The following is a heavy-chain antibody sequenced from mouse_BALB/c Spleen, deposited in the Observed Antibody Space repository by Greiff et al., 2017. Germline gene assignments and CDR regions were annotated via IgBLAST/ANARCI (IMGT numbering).Heavy chain of an antibody. V-gene: IGHV2-9*02. CDR2: IWAGGST. D-gene: IGHD2-4*01. J-gene: IGHJ2*01. Sequence: QVQLKESGPGLVAPSQSLSITCTVSGFSLTSYGVHWVRQPPGKGLEWLGVIWAGGSTNYNSALMSRLSISKDNSKSQVFLKMNSLQTDDTAMYYCAREGDDYDEGTSPFDYWGQGTTLTVSS. CDR1: GFSLTSYG. CDR3: AREGDDYDEGTSPFDY.